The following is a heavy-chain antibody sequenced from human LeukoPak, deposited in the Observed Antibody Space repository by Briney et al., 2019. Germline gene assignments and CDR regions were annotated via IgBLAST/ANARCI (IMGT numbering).Heavy chain of an antibody. CDR2: IYYSGST. D-gene: IGHD6-13*01. Sequence: GSLRLSCAASGFTFSTYSMNWVRQPPGKGLEWIGSIYYSGSTYYNPSLKSRVTISVDTSKNQFSLKLSSVTAADTAVYYCARVASGSSWYWGDYWGQGTLVTVSS. J-gene: IGHJ4*02. CDR3: ARVASGSSWYWGDY. V-gene: IGHV4-39*07. CDR1: GFTFSTYS.